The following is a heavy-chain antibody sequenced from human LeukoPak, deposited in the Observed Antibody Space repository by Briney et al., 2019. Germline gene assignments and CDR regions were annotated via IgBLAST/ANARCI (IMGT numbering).Heavy chain of an antibody. J-gene: IGHJ4*02. D-gene: IGHD3-22*01. CDR1: GYTFTSYG. V-gene: IGHV1-18*01. Sequence: ASVKVSCKASGYTFTSYGISWVRQAPGQGLEWMGWISAYNGNTNYAQKLQGRVTMTTDTSTSTAYMELRSLRSDDTAVYYCARDQDYYDSSGYDYWGQGTLVTVSP. CDR3: ARDQDYYDSSGYDY. CDR2: ISAYNGNT.